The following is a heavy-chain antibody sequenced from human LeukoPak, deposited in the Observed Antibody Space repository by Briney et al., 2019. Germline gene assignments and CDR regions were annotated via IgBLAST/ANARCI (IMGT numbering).Heavy chain of an antibody. Sequence: SETLSLTCAVYGVSFSGYYWNWIRQPPGKGLERIGEINHSGSTNYNPSLKSRVTISVDTSKNQFSLELSSVTAADTAVYYCARGRGPSARYWSLDLWGRGTLVTVSS. V-gene: IGHV4-34*01. D-gene: IGHD3-16*01. CDR1: GVSFSGYY. J-gene: IGHJ2*01. CDR2: INHSGST. CDR3: ARGRGPSARYWSLDL.